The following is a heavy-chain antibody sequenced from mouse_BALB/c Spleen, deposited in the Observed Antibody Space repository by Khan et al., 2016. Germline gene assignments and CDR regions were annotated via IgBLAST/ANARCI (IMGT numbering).Heavy chain of an antibody. Sequence: QIQLVQSGPELKKPGETVKISCKASGYTFTNYGMNWVKQAPGKGLKWMGWINTYTGEPTSADDFKGRFAFSLETSASTAYLQINNLKNEDMATYFCARKTRGYYAMDYWGQGTSVTVSS. J-gene: IGHJ4*01. CDR3: ARKTRGYYAMDY. V-gene: IGHV9-1*02. CDR2: INTYTGEP. D-gene: IGHD3-1*01. CDR1: GYTFTNYG.